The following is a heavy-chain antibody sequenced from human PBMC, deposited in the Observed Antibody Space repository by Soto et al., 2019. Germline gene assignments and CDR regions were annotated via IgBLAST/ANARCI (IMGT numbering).Heavy chain of an antibody. CDR3: ANSEYSRYKNIDV. Sequence: GGSLRLSCAASGFTFRGYGMHWVRQAPGRGLEWVALISYDGSIKYYADSVRGRFTISRDNSKNTLYLQMNCLRAEDTAVYYCANSEYSRYKNIDVWGQGTTVTVSS. J-gene: IGHJ6*02. D-gene: IGHD5-18*01. V-gene: IGHV3-30*18. CDR1: GFTFRGYG. CDR2: ISYDGSIK.